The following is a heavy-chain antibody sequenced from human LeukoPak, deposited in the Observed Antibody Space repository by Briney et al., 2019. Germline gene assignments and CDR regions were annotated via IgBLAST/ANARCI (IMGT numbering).Heavy chain of an antibody. CDR3: ASSYGSGTRMYYYYMDV. Sequence: GASVKVSCKASGGTFSSYAISWVRQAPGQGLEWMGGIIPIFGTANYAQKFQGRVTITADESTSTAYMELSSLRSEDTAVYYCASSYGSGTRMYYYYMDVWGKGTTVTVSS. V-gene: IGHV1-69*13. D-gene: IGHD3-10*01. CDR1: GGTFSSYA. J-gene: IGHJ6*03. CDR2: IIPIFGTA.